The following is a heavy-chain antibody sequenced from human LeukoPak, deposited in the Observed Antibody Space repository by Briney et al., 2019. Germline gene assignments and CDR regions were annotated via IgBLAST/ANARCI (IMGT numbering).Heavy chain of an antibody. D-gene: IGHD6-19*01. CDR3: ARTPGIAVAGTGYFDY. V-gene: IGHV3-53*01. J-gene: IGHJ4*02. Sequence: GGSLRLSCAASGFTVSSNYMSWVRQAPGKGLEWVSVIYTDGSTYYADSVKGRFTISRDNSMNTLYLQMNSLRAEDTAVYYCARTPGIAVAGTGYFDYWGQGTLVTVSS. CDR2: IYTDGST. CDR1: GFTVSSNY.